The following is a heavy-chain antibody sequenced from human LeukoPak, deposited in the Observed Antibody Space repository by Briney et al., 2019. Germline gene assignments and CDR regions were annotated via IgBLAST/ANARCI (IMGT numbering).Heavy chain of an antibody. CDR1: GGSISSGSYY. V-gene: IGHV4-61*02. D-gene: IGHD3-9*01. CDR2: IYTSGST. CDR3: TSGLRYFDLYY. J-gene: IGHJ4*02. Sequence: ASETLSLTCTVSGGSISSGSYYWSWIRQPAGKGLEWIGRIYTSGSTNYNPSLKSRVTISVDTSKNQFSLKLSSVTAADTAVYYCTSGLRYFDLYYWGQGTLVTVSS.